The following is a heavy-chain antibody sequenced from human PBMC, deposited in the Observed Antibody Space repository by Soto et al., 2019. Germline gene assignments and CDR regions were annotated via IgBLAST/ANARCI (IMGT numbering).Heavy chain of an antibody. J-gene: IGHJ6*02. CDR3: AASTVDRDYYYYYGMDV. V-gene: IGHV1-58*01. CDR2: IVVGSGNT. CDR1: GFTFTSSA. Sequence: GASVKVSCKASGFTFTSSAVQWVRQARGQRLEWIGWIVVGSGNTNYAQKFQERVTITRDMSTSTAYMELSSLRSEDTAVYYCAASTVDRDYYYYYGMDVWGQGTTVTVSS. D-gene: IGHD5-12*01.